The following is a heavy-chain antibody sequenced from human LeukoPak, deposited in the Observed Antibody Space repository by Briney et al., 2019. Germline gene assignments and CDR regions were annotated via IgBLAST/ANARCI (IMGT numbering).Heavy chain of an antibody. CDR1: GFTFSSYG. CDR2: ISYDGSNK. CDR3: AKDQTRNYYYGMDV. J-gene: IGHJ6*04. V-gene: IGHV3-30*18. Sequence: GGSPRLSCAASGFTFSSYGMHWVRQAPGKGLEWVAVISYDGSNKYYADSVKGRFTISRDNSKNTLYLQMNSLRAEDTAVYYCAKDQTRNYYYGMDVWGKGTTVTVSS.